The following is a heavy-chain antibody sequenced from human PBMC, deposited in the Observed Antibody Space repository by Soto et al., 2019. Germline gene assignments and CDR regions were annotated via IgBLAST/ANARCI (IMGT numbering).Heavy chain of an antibody. D-gene: IGHD3-22*01. V-gene: IGHV1-18*01. Sequence: ASVKVSCKASGYTFTGYGISWVRQAPGQGLEWMGWISAYSGNTNYAKKLQGRVTMTTDTSTSTASMELRSLRSADTAVYYCARISPLWPRVVRGRFDYWGQGTLVTVSS. CDR2: ISAYSGNT. J-gene: IGHJ4*02. CDR3: ARISPLWPRVVRGRFDY. CDR1: GYTFTGYG.